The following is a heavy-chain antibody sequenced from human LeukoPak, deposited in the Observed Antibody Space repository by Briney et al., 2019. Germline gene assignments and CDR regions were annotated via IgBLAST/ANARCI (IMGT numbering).Heavy chain of an antibody. Sequence: SQTLSLTCTVSGGSISSGTYYWTWIRQPAGKGLEWIGRIYTSGSTNYNPSLKSRVTISVDTSKNQFSLKLSSVTAADTAVYYCARRVPGPRYCSSTSCPKHYDYWGQGTLVTVSS. CDR3: ARRVPGPRYCSSTSCPKHYDY. J-gene: IGHJ4*02. V-gene: IGHV4-61*02. CDR1: GGSISSGTYY. D-gene: IGHD2-2*01. CDR2: IYTSGST.